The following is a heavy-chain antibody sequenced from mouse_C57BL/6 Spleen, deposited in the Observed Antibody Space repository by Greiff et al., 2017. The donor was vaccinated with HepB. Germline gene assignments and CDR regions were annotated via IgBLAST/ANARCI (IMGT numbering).Heavy chain of an antibody. CDR1: GYSITSGYY. CDR3: ARGDWYFDY. J-gene: IGHJ2*01. Sequence: EVQLQESGPGLVKPSQSLSLTCSVTGYSITSGYYWNWIRQFPGNKLEWMGYISYDGSNNYNPSLKNRISITRDTSKNQFFLKLNSVTTEDTATYYCARGDWYFDYWGQGTTLTVSS. V-gene: IGHV3-6*01. D-gene: IGHD3-3*01. CDR2: ISYDGSN.